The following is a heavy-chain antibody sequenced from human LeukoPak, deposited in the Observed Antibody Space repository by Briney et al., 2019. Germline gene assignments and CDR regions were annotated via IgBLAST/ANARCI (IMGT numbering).Heavy chain of an antibody. CDR3: ARDGAAGFDY. V-gene: IGHV4-34*01. CDR2: INHRGST. Sequence: PSETLSLTCAVYGGSFRGYYWSWIRQPPGKGLEWIGEINHRGSTNYNPSLKSRVTISVDTSKNQLSLKLSSVTAADTAVYYCARDGAAGFDYWGQGTLVTVSS. CDR1: GGSFRGYY. D-gene: IGHD6-13*01. J-gene: IGHJ4*02.